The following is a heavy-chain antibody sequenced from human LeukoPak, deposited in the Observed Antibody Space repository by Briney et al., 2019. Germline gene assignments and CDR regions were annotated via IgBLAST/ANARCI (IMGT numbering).Heavy chain of an antibody. CDR1: GGSISSSSYY. Sequence: NPSETLSLTCTVSGGSISSSSYYWGWIRQPPGKGLEWIGSIYYSGSTYYNPSLKSRVTISVDTSKNQFSLKLSSVTAADTAVYYCARAPRSSSPSNWFDPWGQGTLVTVSS. CDR2: IYYSGST. J-gene: IGHJ5*02. V-gene: IGHV4-39*07. D-gene: IGHD6-6*01. CDR3: ARAPRSSSPSNWFDP.